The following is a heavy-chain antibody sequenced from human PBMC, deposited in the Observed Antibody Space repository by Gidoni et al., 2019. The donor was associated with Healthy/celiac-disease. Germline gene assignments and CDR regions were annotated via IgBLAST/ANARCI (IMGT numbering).Heavy chain of an antibody. J-gene: IGHJ4*02. CDR1: GFTFSSYA. CDR3: AKIPTDSSGYETDY. CDR2: SSGSGGST. D-gene: IGHD3-22*01. V-gene: IGHV3-23*01. Sequence: EVQLLESGGGLVQPGGSLRLSCAASGFTFSSYAMGWVRQGPGEGLEWVAASSGSGGSTYYADSVEGRFTISRDNSKNTLYLQMNSLRAEDTSVYYCAKIPTDSSGYETDYWGQGTLVTVSS.